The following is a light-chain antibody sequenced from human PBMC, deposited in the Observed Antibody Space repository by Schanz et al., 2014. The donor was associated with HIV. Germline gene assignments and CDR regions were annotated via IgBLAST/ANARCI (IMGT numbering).Light chain of an antibody. CDR3: CSYTSSSTLV. Sequence: QSALTQPASVSGSPGQSITISCTGSRNDIGNYNFVSWYQQDPGKAPKLLIYEVSKRPSGVSNRFSGSRSGNTASLTISGLQAEDEADYYCCSYTSSSTLVFGGGTKLTVL. CDR1: RNDIGNYNF. V-gene: IGLV2-14*02. CDR2: EVS. J-gene: IGLJ3*02.